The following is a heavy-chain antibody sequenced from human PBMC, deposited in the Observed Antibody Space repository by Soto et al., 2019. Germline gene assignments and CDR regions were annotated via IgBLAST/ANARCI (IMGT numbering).Heavy chain of an antibody. CDR3: AREWDGYKIFDY. CDR1: GGSISSGDYY. Sequence: TLSLTCTVSGGSISSGDYYWSWIRQPPGKGLEWIGYIYYSGSTYYNPSLKSRVTISVDTSKNQFSLKLSSVTAADTAVYYCAREWDGYKIFDYWGQGTLVTVSS. J-gene: IGHJ4*02. V-gene: IGHV4-30-4*01. CDR2: IYYSGST. D-gene: IGHD5-12*01.